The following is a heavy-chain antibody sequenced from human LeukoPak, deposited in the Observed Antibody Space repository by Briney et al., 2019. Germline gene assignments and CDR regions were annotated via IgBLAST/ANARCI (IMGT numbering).Heavy chain of an antibody. D-gene: IGHD3-9*01. CDR2: ISSSGSTI. J-gene: IGHJ4*02. CDR3: ARESGYYNFDY. V-gene: IGHV3-48*03. Sequence: GSLRLSCAASGFTFSSYEMNWVRQAPGKGLEWVSYISSSGSTIYYADSVKGRFTISRDSAKNSLYLQMNSLRAEDTAVYYCARESGYYNFDYWGQGTLVTVSS. CDR1: GFTFSSYE.